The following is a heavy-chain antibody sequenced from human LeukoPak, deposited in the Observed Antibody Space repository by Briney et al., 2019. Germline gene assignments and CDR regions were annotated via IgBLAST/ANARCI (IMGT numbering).Heavy chain of an antibody. CDR1: GFTFSSYA. J-gene: IGHJ6*03. V-gene: IGHV3-7*01. CDR3: ARRISGSIYYMDV. CDR2: IKQDGSEK. Sequence: GGSLRLSCAASGFTFSSYAMSWVRQAPGKGLEWVANIKQDGSEKYYVDSVKGRFTISRDNAKNSLYLQMNSLRAEDTAVYYCARRISGSIYYMDVWGKGTTVTVCS. D-gene: IGHD3-3*01.